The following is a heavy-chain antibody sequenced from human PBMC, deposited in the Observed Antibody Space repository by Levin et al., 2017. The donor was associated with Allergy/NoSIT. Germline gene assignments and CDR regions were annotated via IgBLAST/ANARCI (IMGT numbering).Heavy chain of an antibody. CDR2: IYHSGST. V-gene: IGHV4-4*02. CDR1: GGSISSSNW. D-gene: IGHD5-12*01. Sequence: SETLSLTCAVSGGSISSSNWWTWVRQPPGRGLEWIGEIYHSGSTNYNPSLKSRVTISVDKSRNQFSLKLSSVTAADTAVYYWARGRPSYSGYDPALDYWGQGTLVTVSS. J-gene: IGHJ4*02. CDR3: ARGRPSYSGYDPALDY.